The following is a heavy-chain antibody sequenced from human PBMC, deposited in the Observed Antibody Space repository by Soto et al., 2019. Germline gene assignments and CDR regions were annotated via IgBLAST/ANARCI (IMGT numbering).Heavy chain of an antibody. CDR3: ASKPNEGGRLGYCSSTSCPVDY. D-gene: IGHD2-2*01. Sequence: QLQLQESGPGLVKPSETLSLTCTVSGGSISSSSYYWGWIRQPPGKGLEWIGSIYYSGRTYYNPCIKSRVTISVDTSKNQFSLKLSSVTAADTAVYFCASKPNEGGRLGYCSSTSCPVDYWGQGTLVTVSS. V-gene: IGHV4-39*01. J-gene: IGHJ4*02. CDR1: GGSISSSSYY. CDR2: IYYSGRT.